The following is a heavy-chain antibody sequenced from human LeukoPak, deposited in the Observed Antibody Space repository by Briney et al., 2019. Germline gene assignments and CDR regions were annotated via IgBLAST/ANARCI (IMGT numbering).Heavy chain of an antibody. CDR2: IYSGGST. D-gene: IGHD3-16*01. CDR3: ARVVFGSWPYYFDY. CDR1: GFTVSSNY. Sequence: PGGSLRLSCAASGFTVSSNYMSWVRQAPGKGLEWVSVIYSGGSTYYADSVKGRFTISRDNSKNTLYLQMNSLRAEDTAVYYCARVVFGSWPYYFDYWGQGALVTVSS. V-gene: IGHV3-66*01. J-gene: IGHJ4*02.